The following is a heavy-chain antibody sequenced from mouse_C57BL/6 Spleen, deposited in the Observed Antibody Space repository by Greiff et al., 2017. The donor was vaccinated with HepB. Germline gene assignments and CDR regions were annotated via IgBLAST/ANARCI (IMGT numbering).Heavy chain of an antibody. CDR1: GFTFSDYG. CDR3: ARRDAPWYFDV. CDR2: ISSGSSTI. D-gene: IGHD2-3*01. V-gene: IGHV5-17*01. Sequence: EVKLVESGGGLVKPGGSLKLSCAASGFTFSDYGMHWVRQAPEKGLECVAYISSGSSTIYYADTVKGRFTISRDNAKNTLFLQMTSLRSEDTAMYYCARRDAPWYFDVWGTGTTVTVSS. J-gene: IGHJ1*03.